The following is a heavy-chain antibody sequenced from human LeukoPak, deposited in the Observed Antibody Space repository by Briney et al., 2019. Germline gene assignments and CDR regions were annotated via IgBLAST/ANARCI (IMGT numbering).Heavy chain of an antibody. CDR3: ARGISLVETFDY. D-gene: IGHD5-24*01. V-gene: IGHV4-4*07. J-gene: IGHJ4*02. CDR1: GGSISSYY. Sequence: SETLSLTCTVSGGSISSYYGNWIRQPAGKGLEWIGRIYTSGSTNYNPSLKSRVTMSVDTSKNQFSLKLSSVTAADTAVYYCARGISLVETFDYWGQGTLVTVSS. CDR2: IYTSGST.